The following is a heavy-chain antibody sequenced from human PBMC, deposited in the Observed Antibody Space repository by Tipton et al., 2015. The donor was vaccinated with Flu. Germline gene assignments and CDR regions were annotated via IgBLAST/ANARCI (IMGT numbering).Heavy chain of an antibody. D-gene: IGHD1-26*01. Sequence: LRLSCAVSGYSISSGYYWGWIRQPPGKGLEWIGSIYHSGSTFYNPSLRGRVTMSVDTSKNHFSLGLTSVTAADTAVYYCAIRTFSFDPTISWGQGTTVTVSS. J-gene: IGHJ6*01. CDR1: GYSISSGYY. V-gene: IGHV4-38-2*01. CDR2: IYHSGST. CDR3: AIRTFSFDPTIS.